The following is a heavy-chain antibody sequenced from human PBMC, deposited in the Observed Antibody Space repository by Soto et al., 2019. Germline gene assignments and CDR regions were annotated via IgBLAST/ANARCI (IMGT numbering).Heavy chain of an antibody. CDR2: INPSGGST. Sequence: ASVKVSCKASGYTFTSYYMHWVRQAPGQGLEWMGIINPSGGSTSYAQKFQGRVTMTRDTSTGTVYMELSSLRSEDTAVYYCAAVPVLRFLKWLPAYFDYWGQGTLVTVSS. V-gene: IGHV1-46*01. CDR3: AAVPVLRFLKWLPAYFDY. CDR1: GYTFTSYY. J-gene: IGHJ4*02. D-gene: IGHD3-3*01.